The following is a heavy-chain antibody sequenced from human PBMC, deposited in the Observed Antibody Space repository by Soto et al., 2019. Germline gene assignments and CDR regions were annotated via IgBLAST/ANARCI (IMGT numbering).Heavy chain of an antibody. Sequence: EVQLVESGGGLVQPGGSLRLSCAASGFTFSSYWMSWVRQAPGKGLEWVANIKQDGSEKYYVDSVKGRFTISRDNAKNSLYLQMNSLRAEDTAVYYCARAIMITFGGVLVYFDYWGQGTLVTVSS. CDR3: ARAIMITFGGVLVYFDY. J-gene: IGHJ4*02. D-gene: IGHD3-16*02. V-gene: IGHV3-7*01. CDR1: GFTFSSYW. CDR2: IKQDGSEK.